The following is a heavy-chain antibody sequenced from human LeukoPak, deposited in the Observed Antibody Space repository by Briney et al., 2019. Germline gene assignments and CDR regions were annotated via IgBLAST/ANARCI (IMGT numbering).Heavy chain of an antibody. CDR2: ISSSGSTI. CDR1: GFNFSDYY. V-gene: IGHV3-11*01. J-gene: IGHJ5*02. CDR3: ARSITGTTGWFDP. Sequence: GGSLRLSCAASGFNFSDYYMSWIRQAPGKGLEWVSYISSSGSTIYFADSVKGRFTISRDNAKNSLYLQMNSLRAEDTAVYYCARSITGTTGWFDPWGQGTLVTVSS. D-gene: IGHD1-7*01.